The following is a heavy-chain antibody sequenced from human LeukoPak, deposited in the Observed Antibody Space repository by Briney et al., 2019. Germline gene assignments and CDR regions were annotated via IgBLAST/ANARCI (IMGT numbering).Heavy chain of an antibody. Sequence: SETLSLTCTVSGGSISSYYWSWIRQPPGKGLEWIGYIYTSGSTNYNPSLKSRVTISVDTSKNQFYLKLSSVTAADTAVYYCARYDSSGLYDHDAFDIWGQGTMVTVSS. CDR1: GGSISSYY. J-gene: IGHJ3*02. CDR3: ARYDSSGLYDHDAFDI. D-gene: IGHD3-22*01. V-gene: IGHV4-4*09. CDR2: IYTSGST.